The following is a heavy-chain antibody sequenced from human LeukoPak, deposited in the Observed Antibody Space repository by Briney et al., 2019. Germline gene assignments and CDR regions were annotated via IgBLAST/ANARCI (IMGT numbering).Heavy chain of an antibody. CDR2: IIPIFGSA. CDR3: AGMVSPTAAGTGYFDP. CDR1: GGTFSSYA. Sequence: ASVKVSCKASGGTFSSYAFTWVRQAPGQGLEWMGVIIPIFGSANYAQRFQGRVTITTDESTSTAYMELSSLRSEDTALYYCAGMVSPTAAGTGYFDPWGQGTLVTVSS. V-gene: IGHV1-69*05. D-gene: IGHD6-13*01. J-gene: IGHJ5*02.